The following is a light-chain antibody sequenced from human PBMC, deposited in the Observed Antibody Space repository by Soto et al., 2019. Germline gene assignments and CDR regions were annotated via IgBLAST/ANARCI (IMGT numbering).Light chain of an antibody. J-gene: IGLJ2*01. V-gene: IGLV2-18*02. CDR3: CSYTSSSVL. CDR1: SSDVGIYTR. Sequence: QSVLTQPPSVSGSPGQSVTISCTGTSSDVGIYTRVSWYQQPPGTAPKLMIYEVHNRPSGVPDRFSGSKSGNTASLTISGLQAEDEADYYCCSYTSSSVLVVGGTKVTVL. CDR2: EVH.